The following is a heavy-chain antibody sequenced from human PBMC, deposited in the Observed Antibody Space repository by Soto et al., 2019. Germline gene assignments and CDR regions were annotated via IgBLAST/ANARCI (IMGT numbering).Heavy chain of an antibody. D-gene: IGHD6-13*01. Sequence: ASTKSSGIATGYTFTSSAITWGRQAPLQGREWMGWISAYNCNTNYAQKLHGRVTMSTDTSASTAYMELRSLRSDDTVVYYWARERGRSWHQLVQFPFDYSGQGTLVTISS. CDR3: ARERGRSWHQLVQFPFDY. J-gene: IGHJ4*02. CDR2: ISAYNCNT. CDR1: GYTFTSSA. V-gene: IGHV1-18*01.